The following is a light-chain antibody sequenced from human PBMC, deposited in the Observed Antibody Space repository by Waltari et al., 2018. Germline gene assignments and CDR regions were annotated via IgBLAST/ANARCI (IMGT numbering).Light chain of an antibody. V-gene: IGLV2-14*03. CDR1: TPDVGTYDY. CDR2: DVT. J-gene: IGLJ2*01. Sequence: QSALTQPASVSGSPGQSITIPCTGTTPDVGTYDYVSWYQQPPGKAPKLMMYDVTNRPSGVSDRFSGSKSGNAASLTISGLRAEDEALYYCSSYSSTSALVVFGGGTKVTVL. CDR3: SSYSSTSALVV.